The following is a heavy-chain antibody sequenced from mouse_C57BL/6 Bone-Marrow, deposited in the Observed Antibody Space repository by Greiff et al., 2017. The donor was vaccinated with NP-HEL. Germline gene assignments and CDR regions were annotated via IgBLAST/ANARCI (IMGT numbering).Heavy chain of an antibody. Sequence: EVQLQQSGAELVRPGASVKLSCTVSGFTIKDDYMHWVKQRPEQGLEWIGWIDPENGDTEYASKFQGKATITADTSSNTAYLQLSSLTSEDTAVYYCTTGGSSPYAMDYGGQGTSVTVSA. J-gene: IGHJ4*01. CDR2: IDPENGDT. CDR3: TTGGSSPYAMDY. CDR1: GFTIKDDY. V-gene: IGHV14-4*01. D-gene: IGHD1-1*01.